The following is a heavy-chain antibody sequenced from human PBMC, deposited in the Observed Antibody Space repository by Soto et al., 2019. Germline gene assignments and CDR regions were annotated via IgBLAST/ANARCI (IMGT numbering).Heavy chain of an antibody. CDR2: ISYDGSNK. CDR1: GFTFSSYG. D-gene: IGHD3-10*01. Sequence: QVQLVESGGGVVQPGRSLRLSCAASGFTFSSYGMHWVRQAPGKGLEWVAVISYDGSNKYYADSVKGRFTISRDNSKNTLYLPMNSLRAEDTAVYYCAKARGFGELRTWGQGTLVTVSS. V-gene: IGHV3-30*18. CDR3: AKARGFGELRT. J-gene: IGHJ5*02.